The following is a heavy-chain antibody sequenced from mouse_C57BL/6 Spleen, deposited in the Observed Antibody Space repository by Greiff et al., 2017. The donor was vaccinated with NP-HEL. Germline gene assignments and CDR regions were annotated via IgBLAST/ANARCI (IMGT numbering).Heavy chain of an antibody. J-gene: IGHJ4*01. V-gene: IGHV5-4*01. Sequence: EVQLVESGGGLVKPGGSLQLSCAASGFTFSSYAMSWVRQTPEKRLEWVATISDGGSYTYYPDNVKGRFTISRDNAKNNLYLQMSHLKSEDTAMYYCARDGGSTMTYYAMDYWGQGTSVTVSS. CDR1: GFTFSSYA. D-gene: IGHD2-4*01. CDR3: ARDGGSTMTYYAMDY. CDR2: ISDGGSYT.